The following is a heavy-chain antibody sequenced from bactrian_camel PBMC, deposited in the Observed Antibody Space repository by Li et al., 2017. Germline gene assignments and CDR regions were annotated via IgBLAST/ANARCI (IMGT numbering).Heavy chain of an antibody. CDR3: VKGLSGGAD. Sequence: VQLVESGGGLVQPGKSLRLSCTASGFSFGSMTWIRQAPGKGLEWVSTIRGGDGATLYADFVKGRFTISRDDAKNTTYLQLDSLKTEDTAIYYCVKGLSGGADRGQGTQVTVS. CDR1: GFSFGS. CDR2: IRGGDGAT. V-gene: IGHV3S40*01. D-gene: IGHD1*01. J-gene: IGHJ4*01.